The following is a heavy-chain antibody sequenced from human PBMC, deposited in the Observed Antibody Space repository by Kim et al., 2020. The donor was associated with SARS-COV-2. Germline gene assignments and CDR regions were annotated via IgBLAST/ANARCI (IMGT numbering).Heavy chain of an antibody. V-gene: IGHV3-21*01. D-gene: IGHD6-13*01. Sequence: GGSLRLSCAASGFTFSTHGMHWVRQAPGKGLEWVSSMSGSSDYIYYADSLQGRFTISRDNAKNSLYLQINSLRVEDTAVYYCARGISWEIDYWGQGTLVTVSS. J-gene: IGHJ4*02. CDR1: GFTFSTHG. CDR2: MSGSSDYI. CDR3: ARGISWEIDY.